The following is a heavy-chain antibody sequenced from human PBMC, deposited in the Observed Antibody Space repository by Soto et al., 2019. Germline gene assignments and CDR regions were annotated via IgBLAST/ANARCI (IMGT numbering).Heavy chain of an antibody. D-gene: IGHD1-1*01. Sequence: SETLSLTCNVSGGSMTTGSYFWSWIRKPPGKGLEWIGYVFRSGSVNYSPSFKSRVTISIDTSKNQFSLMLKSVTAADTAVYFCARARNRYFDYWGQGALVTVSS. CDR3: ARARNRYFDY. V-gene: IGHV4-61*01. CDR1: GGSMTTGSYF. CDR2: VFRSGSV. J-gene: IGHJ4*02.